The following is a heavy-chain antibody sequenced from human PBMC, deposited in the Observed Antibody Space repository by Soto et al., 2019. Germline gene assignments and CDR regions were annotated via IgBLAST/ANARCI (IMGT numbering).Heavy chain of an antibody. CDR2: IYSGGST. CDR1: GFTVSSNY. CDR3: ARGQADPLWSGYSGEYYFDY. D-gene: IGHD3-3*01. Sequence: GGSLRLSCAASGFTVSSNYMSWVRQAPGKGLEWVSVIYSGGSTYYADSVKGRFTISRDNSKNTLYLQMNSLRAEDTAVYYCARGQADPLWSGYSGEYYFDYWGQGTLVTVSS. J-gene: IGHJ4*02. V-gene: IGHV3-53*01.